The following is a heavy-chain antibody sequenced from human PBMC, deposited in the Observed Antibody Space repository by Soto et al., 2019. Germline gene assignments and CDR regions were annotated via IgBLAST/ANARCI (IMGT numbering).Heavy chain of an antibody. Sequence: GASVKVSCKASGYSFTDYHIHWVRQAPGQGLEWLGRINPKSGGTSTAQKFQGWVTMTTDTSISTASMELTRLTSDDTAIYYCAKGDSTDGSNGVCSFFYNLDMDVWGHGTTVTVSS. V-gene: IGHV1-2*04. CDR2: INPKSGGT. D-gene: IGHD2-8*01. CDR1: GYSFTDYH. J-gene: IGHJ6*02. CDR3: AKGDSTDGSNGVCSFFYNLDMDV.